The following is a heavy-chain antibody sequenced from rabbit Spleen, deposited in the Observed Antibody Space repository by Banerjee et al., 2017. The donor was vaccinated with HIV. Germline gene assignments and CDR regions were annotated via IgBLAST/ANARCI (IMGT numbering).Heavy chain of an antibody. V-gene: IGHV1S45*01. CDR2: IYNGDGST. D-gene: IGHD4-1*01. J-gene: IGHJ4*01. CDR1: GFDFSSSYC. CDR3: ARDRADTSGWNFNL. Sequence: QEQVVESGGGLVQPGGSLTLTCTASGFDFSSSYCMCWVRQAPGKGPEWIACIYNGDGSTYYANWAKGRFTISKTSSTTVTLQMTSLTAADTATYFCARDRADTSGWNFNLWGPGTLVTVS.